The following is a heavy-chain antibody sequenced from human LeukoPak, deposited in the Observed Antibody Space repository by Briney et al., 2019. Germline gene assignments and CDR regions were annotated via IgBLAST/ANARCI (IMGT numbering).Heavy chain of an antibody. CDR2: IWYDGSNK. Sequence: GGSLRLSCAASGFTFSGYGMHWVRQAPGKGLEWVAVIWYDGSNKYYADSVKGRFTISRDNSKNTLYLQMNSLRAEDTAVYYCARAGIADTYYFDYWGQGTLVTVSS. J-gene: IGHJ4*02. CDR1: GFTFSGYG. V-gene: IGHV3-33*01. D-gene: IGHD6-13*01. CDR3: ARAGIADTYYFDY.